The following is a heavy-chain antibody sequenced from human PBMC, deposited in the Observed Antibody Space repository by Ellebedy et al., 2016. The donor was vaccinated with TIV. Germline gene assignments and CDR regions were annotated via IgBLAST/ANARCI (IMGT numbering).Heavy chain of an antibody. Sequence: ASVKVSCKASGGTFSRYAIGWVRQAPGQGLEWMGGIIPTQKFQGRVTITADESTSTAYMELSSLRSEDTAVYYCARGYYDSSVNFDYWGQGTLVTVSS. CDR3: ARGYYDSSVNFDY. CDR1: GGTFSRYA. J-gene: IGHJ4*02. V-gene: IGHV1-69*13. D-gene: IGHD3-22*01. CDR2: IIP.